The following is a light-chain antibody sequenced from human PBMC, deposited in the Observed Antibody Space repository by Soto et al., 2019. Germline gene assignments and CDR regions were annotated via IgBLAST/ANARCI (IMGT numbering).Light chain of an antibody. CDR1: QSLPYNNTYNY. Sequence: DVVMTQSPLTLPVTPGEPASISCRSSQSLPYNNTYNYLDWYVQKPGQSPQLLIYFGSNRAPGVPDRFSGSGSGTDFTLKINRVEAEDVGTYYCMQALQSLTFGQGTRLEIK. V-gene: IGKV2-28*01. CDR3: MQALQSLT. J-gene: IGKJ5*01. CDR2: FGS.